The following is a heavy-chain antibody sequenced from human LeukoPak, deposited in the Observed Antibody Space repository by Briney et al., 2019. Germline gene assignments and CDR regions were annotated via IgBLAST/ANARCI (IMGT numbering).Heavy chain of an antibody. CDR2: INRDGTST. J-gene: IGHJ4*02. D-gene: IGHD3-22*01. CDR1: GFTFSSHW. Sequence: GGSLRLSCAASGFTFSSHWMHWVRQAPGKGLVWVSRINRDGTSTTYADSVKGRFTISRDNGKNTLYLQMSSLRVEDTAVFHCAREGTYSNGPDYWGEGTLVTVSS. CDR3: AREGTYSNGPDY. V-gene: IGHV3-74*01.